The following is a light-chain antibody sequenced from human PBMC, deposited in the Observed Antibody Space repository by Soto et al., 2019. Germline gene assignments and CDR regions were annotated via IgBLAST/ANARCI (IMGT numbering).Light chain of an antibody. V-gene: IGKV1-5*03. Sequence: DIQMTQSPSTLSASVGVRVTITCRASQSISSRLAWYQQKSGKAPKLLIYRASTLESGVPSRFSGSGSGTEITLTISSLQPDDFATYFCQEYDGQCTLGQGTQLEIK. CDR1: QSISSR. CDR3: QEYDGQCT. J-gene: IGKJ2*02. CDR2: RAS.